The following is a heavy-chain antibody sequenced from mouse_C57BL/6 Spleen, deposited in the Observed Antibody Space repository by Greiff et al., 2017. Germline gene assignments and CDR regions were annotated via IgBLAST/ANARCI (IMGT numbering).Heavy chain of an antibody. CDR1: GYTFTSYW. J-gene: IGHJ1*03. Sequence: QVQLQQPGAELVKPGASVKLSCKASGYTFTSYWMQWVKQRPGQGLEWIGEIDPSDIYTNYNQKFKGKATLTVDTSSSTAYMQLSSLTSEDSAVYYCARRSITTVVATDVWGTGTTVTVSS. CDR3: ARRSITTVVATDV. V-gene: IGHV1-50*01. D-gene: IGHD1-1*01. CDR2: IDPSDIYT.